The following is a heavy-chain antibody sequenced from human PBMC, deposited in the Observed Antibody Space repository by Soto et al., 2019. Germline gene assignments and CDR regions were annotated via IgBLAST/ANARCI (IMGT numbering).Heavy chain of an antibody. CDR2: IYSGGST. CDR3: ARDPPGIAAAGGG. J-gene: IGHJ6*02. D-gene: IGHD6-13*01. CDR1: GFTVGNNY. V-gene: IGHV3-66*01. Sequence: EVQLVESGGGLVQPGGSLRLSCAASGFTVGNNYMNWVRQAPGKGLECVSLIYSGGSTNYADSVKGRFTISRDNSKNTLYLQMNSLRAEDAAVCYCARDPPGIAAAGGGWGQGTTVTVSS.